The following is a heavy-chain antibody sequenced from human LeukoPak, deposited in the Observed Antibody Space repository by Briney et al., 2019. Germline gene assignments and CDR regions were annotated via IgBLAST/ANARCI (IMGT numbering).Heavy chain of an antibody. J-gene: IGHJ4*02. CDR1: GFTFSDAW. Sequence: GGSLRLSCAASGFTFSDAWMSWVRQAPGKGLEWVGRIKRKTDGGTTDYAAPVKGRFTISRDDSKSTLYLQMNSLITEDTAVFYCVTESRYFDYWGQGTLVTVSS. D-gene: IGHD2-21*02. CDR3: VTESRYFDY. CDR2: IKRKTDGGTT. V-gene: IGHV3-15*01.